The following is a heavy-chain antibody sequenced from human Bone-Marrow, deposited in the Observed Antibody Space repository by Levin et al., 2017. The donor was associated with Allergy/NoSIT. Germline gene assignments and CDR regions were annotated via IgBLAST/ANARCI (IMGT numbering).Heavy chain of an antibody. CDR1: GGSISTGGFH. CDR3: AREDGYVFDY. J-gene: IGHJ4*02. V-gene: IGHV4-31*03. CDR2: IYYSGNT. D-gene: IGHD5-24*01. Sequence: TPSETLSLTCSLSGGSISTGGFHWSWVRQRPGTGLEWIGYIYYSGNTYYNPSLQSRLSISIDTSKNQFSLRLTSVTAADTAVYYCAREDGYVFDYWGQGTLVTVSS.